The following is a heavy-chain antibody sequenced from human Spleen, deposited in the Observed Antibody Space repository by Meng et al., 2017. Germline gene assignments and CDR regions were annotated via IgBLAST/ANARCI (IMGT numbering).Heavy chain of an antibody. V-gene: IGHV3-23*01. CDR3: AKMRSSSWTGVEN. J-gene: IGHJ4*02. D-gene: IGHD6-19*01. Sequence: GGSLRLSCAASGFTFSRYWMHWVRQAPGKGLEWVSGISVGGIGTYYADSVKGRFTISRDDSKNTLYLQLNSLRAEDTAVYYCAKMRSSSWTGVENWGQGTLVTVSS. CDR1: GFTFSRYW. CDR2: ISVGGIGT.